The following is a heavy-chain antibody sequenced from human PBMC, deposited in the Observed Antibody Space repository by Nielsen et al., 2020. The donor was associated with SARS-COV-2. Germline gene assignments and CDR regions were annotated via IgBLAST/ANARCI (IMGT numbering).Heavy chain of an antibody. CDR3: ARDKFYSSSWYGDNYYYGMDV. D-gene: IGHD6-13*01. Sequence: GGSLRLSCAASGFTFSSYGMHWVRQAPGKGLEWVAVIWYDGSNKYYADSVKGRVTISRDNSKNTLYLQMNSLRAEDTAVYYCARDKFYSSSWYGDNYYYGMDVWGQGTTVTVSS. CDR1: GFTFSSYG. CDR2: IWYDGSNK. J-gene: IGHJ6*02. V-gene: IGHV3-33*01.